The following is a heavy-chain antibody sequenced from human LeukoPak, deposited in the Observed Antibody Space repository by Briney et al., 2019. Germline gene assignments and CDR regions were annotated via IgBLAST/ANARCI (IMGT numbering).Heavy chain of an antibody. CDR1: GFSFNAYC. CDR2: INPAGSET. Sequence: GGSLRLSCAASGFSFNAYCMAWVRQAPGAGLEWVSNINPAGSETFHVDPVKGRFSISRDHAKNLVYLQMNSLRAEDTAVYYCATFGLVAALDLWGQGTLVTVSS. J-gene: IGHJ4*02. CDR3: ATFGLVAALDL. V-gene: IGHV3-7*01. D-gene: IGHD5-12*01.